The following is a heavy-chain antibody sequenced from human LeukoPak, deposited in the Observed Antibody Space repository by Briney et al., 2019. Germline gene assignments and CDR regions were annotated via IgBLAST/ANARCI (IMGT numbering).Heavy chain of an antibody. CDR1: GGSISSYY. V-gene: IGHV4-4*07. J-gene: IGHJ6*02. Sequence: KPSETLSLTCTVSGGSISSYYWSWIRQPAGKGLEWIGRIYTSGSTNYNPSLKSRVTMSVDTSKNQFSLKLSSVTAADTAVYYCAREEAAAGHNYYYYYGMDVWGQGTTVTVSS. CDR3: AREEAAAGHNYYYYYGMDV. D-gene: IGHD6-13*01. CDR2: IYTSGST.